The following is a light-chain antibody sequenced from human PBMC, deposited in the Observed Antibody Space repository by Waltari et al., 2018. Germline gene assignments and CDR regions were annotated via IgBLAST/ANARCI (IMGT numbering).Light chain of an antibody. Sequence: EIVLTQSPATLSLFPGERATLSCRASQIVSSYLAWYQHKPGQAPRLLIYDTSHRATGIPARFSGSGSGTDFTLTISSLEPEDSAVYYSQQRSNWPRVPYTFGQGTKLEIK. J-gene: IGKJ2*01. CDR2: DTS. CDR3: QQRSNWPRVPYT. CDR1: QIVSSY. V-gene: IGKV3-11*01.